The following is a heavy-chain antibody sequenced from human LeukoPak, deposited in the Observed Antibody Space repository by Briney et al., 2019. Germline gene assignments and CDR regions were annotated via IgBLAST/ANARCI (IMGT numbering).Heavy chain of an antibody. Sequence: GGSLRLSCAASGFIFTNYFMSWVRQAPGKGLEWVASIKHDGSEKYYVDSVRGRFTISGDNTMNSLYLQMSSLRAEDTAVYYCATDRGWRTSGYYLYYFEYWGQGTLVTFSS. J-gene: IGHJ4*02. CDR2: IKHDGSEK. CDR3: ATDRGWRTSGYYLYYFEY. CDR1: GFIFTNYF. D-gene: IGHD3-3*01. V-gene: IGHV3-7*01.